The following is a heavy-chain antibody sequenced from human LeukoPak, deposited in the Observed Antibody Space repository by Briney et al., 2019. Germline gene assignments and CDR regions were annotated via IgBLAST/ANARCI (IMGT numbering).Heavy chain of an antibody. J-gene: IGHJ6*02. CDR1: GGSFSAYY. Sequence: SETLSLTCAVYGGSFSAYYWTWIRQSPGKGLEWIWEINHSGRTTYNPSLKSRVIISADTSKNQFSLRLSSVTAADTAVYYCAKTPYYGSGSHYGMDVWGQGTTVTVSS. CDR2: INHSGRT. V-gene: IGHV4-34*01. D-gene: IGHD3-10*01. CDR3: AKTPYYGSGSHYGMDV.